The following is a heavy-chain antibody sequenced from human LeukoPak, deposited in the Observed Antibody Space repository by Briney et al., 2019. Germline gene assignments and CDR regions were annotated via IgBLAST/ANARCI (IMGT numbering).Heavy chain of an antibody. V-gene: IGHV1-69*13. D-gene: IGHD2-21*02. Sequence: GASVKVSCKASGGSFSSYPISWVRQAPGQGLQWMGGVTPVFGTPNYAQEFQGRVTLTADDSTNTAYMELNSLRSDDTAVYYCARVPFVVVTAMGYWYFDLWGRGTLVTVSS. CDR3: ARVPFVVVTAMGYWYFDL. CDR2: VTPVFGTP. CDR1: GGSFSSYP. J-gene: IGHJ2*01.